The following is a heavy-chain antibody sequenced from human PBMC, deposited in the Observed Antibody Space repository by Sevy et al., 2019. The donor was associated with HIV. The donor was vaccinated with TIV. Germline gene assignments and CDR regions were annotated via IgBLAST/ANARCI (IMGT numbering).Heavy chain of an antibody. V-gene: IGHV3-48*01. J-gene: IGHJ4*02. CDR1: GFSSPVYS. D-gene: IGHD1-26*01. CDR3: ARDQPRNSGFDY. CDR2: FRSSSSTI. Sequence: GGSLRLSGEAPGFSSPVYSMNWAGRAQGRGWGGVSYFRSSSSTIYYADSVKGRFTISRDNAKNSLFLQMNSLRAEDTAVYYCARDQPRNSGFDYWGQGTLVTVSS.